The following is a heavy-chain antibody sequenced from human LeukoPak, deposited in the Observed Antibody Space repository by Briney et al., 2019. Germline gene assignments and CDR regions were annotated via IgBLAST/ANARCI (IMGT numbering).Heavy chain of an antibody. Sequence: SGGSLRLSCAASGFTFSSYAMHWVRQAPGKGLEWVAVISYDGSNKYYADSVKGRFTISRDNSKNTLYLQMNSLRAEDTAVYYCAREWELLFDIWGQGTMVTVSS. CDR3: AREWELLFDI. V-gene: IGHV3-30-3*01. CDR1: GFTFSSYA. CDR2: ISYDGSNK. D-gene: IGHD1-26*01. J-gene: IGHJ3*02.